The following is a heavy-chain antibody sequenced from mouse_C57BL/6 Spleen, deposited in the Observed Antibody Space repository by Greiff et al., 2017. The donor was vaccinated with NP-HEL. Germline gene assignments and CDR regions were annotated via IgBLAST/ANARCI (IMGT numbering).Heavy chain of an antibody. V-gene: IGHV2-2*01. CDR2: IWSGGST. Sequence: QVQLQQSGPGLVQPSQSLSITCTVSGFSLTSYGVHWVRQSPGKGLEWLGVIWSGGSTDYNAAFISRLSISKDNSKSQVFFKMNSLQADDTAIYYCARNRGLTTVVAYYYAMDYWGQGTSVTVSS. D-gene: IGHD1-1*01. CDR3: ARNRGLTTVVAYYYAMDY. J-gene: IGHJ4*01. CDR1: GFSLTSYG.